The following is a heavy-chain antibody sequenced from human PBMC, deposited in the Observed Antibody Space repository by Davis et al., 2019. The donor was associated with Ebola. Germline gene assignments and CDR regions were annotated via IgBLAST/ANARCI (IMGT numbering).Heavy chain of an antibody. D-gene: IGHD3-22*01. J-gene: IGHJ4*02. CDR2: ISSSGSTI. Sequence: GESLKISCAASGFTFSDYYMSWIRQAPGKGLEWVSYISSSGSTIYYADSVKGRFTISRDNAKNSLYLQMNSLRAEDTAVYYCARALYYYDSSGSQGYWGQGTLVTVSS. CDR3: ARALYYYDSSGSQGY. V-gene: IGHV3-11*01. CDR1: GFTFSDYY.